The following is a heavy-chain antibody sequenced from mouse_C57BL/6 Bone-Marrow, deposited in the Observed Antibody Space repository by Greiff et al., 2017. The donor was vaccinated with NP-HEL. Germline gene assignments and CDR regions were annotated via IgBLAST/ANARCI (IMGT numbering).Heavy chain of an antibody. CDR2: IYPRDGST. CDR1: GYTFTDHT. D-gene: IGHD1-1*01. J-gene: IGHJ4*01. Sequence: QVQLQQSDAELVKPGASVKISCKVSGYTFTDHTIHWMKQRPEQGLEWIGYIYPRDGSTKYNEKFKGKATLTADKSSSTAYMQLNTLTSEDSAVYFCAIHKFITTVVATDAKDYWGQGTSVTVSS. CDR3: AIHKFITTVVATDAKDY. V-gene: IGHV1-78*01.